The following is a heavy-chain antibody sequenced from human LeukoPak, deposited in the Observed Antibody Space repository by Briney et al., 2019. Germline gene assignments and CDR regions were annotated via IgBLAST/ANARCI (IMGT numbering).Heavy chain of an antibody. D-gene: IGHD1-26*01. V-gene: IGHV4-59*11. J-gene: IGHJ6*03. CDR3: ARVDRYIGTYTGDYYYMDV. CDR1: GGSISSHY. Sequence: PSETLSLICTVSGGSISSHYWSWIRQPPGKGLEWIGHVYYNGSTTYNPSLTSRVTILLDTSKNQFSLKLSSVTAADTAVYYCARVDRYIGTYTGDYYYMDVWGKGTTVNVTS. CDR2: VYYNGST.